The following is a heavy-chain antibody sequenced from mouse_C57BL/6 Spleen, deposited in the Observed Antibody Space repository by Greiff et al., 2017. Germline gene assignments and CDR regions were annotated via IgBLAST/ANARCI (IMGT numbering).Heavy chain of an antibody. D-gene: IGHD2-3*01. Sequence: VQLQESGPELVKPGASVKISCKASGYAFSSSWMNWVKQRPGKGREWIGRIYPGDGDTTYHGKFKGKAPLHADKSSSTAYMQLSSLKSEDSAVYFCADDYDAMDYWGQGTSVTVSS. CDR1: GYAFSSSW. J-gene: IGHJ4*01. CDR2: IYPGDGDT. V-gene: IGHV1-82*01. CDR3: ADDYDAMDY.